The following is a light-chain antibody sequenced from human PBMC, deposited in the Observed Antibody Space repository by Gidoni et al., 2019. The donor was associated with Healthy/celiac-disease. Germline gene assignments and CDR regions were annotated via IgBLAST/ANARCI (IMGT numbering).Light chain of an antibody. CDR1: QSVSSY. CDR2: DAS. V-gene: IGKV3-11*01. Sequence: EIVLTQSPATLSLSPGERATLSCSASQSVSSYLAWYQQKPGQAPRLLIYDASERATGIPARFSGSGSGTDFTLTISSLEPEDFAVYYCQQRSNWPPMYTFGQGTKLEIK. J-gene: IGKJ2*01. CDR3: QQRSNWPPMYT.